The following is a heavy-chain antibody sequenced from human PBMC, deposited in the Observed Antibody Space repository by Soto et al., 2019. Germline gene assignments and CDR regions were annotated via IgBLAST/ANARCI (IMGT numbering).Heavy chain of an antibody. CDR1: GFTFNTYS. V-gene: IGHV3-21*01. J-gene: IGHJ4*02. Sequence: EVQLVESGGGLVKPGGSLRLSCAASGFTFNTYSMNGVRQAPGKGLEWVSSISPSSTYIYYADSVKGRFTVSRDNANKSLYLQMKSLRAEDTGVYYCARAASSGWYEADYFDCWGQGILVTVSS. CDR2: ISPSSTYI. D-gene: IGHD6-19*01. CDR3: ARAASSGWYEADYFDC.